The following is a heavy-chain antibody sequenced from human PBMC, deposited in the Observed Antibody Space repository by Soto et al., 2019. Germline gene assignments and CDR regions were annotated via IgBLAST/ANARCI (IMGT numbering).Heavy chain of an antibody. CDR1: GFTFSRSG. Sequence: QVKLVESGGGVVQPGRSLRLSCAASGFTFSRSGMHWVRKAPGKGLEWVALISHDGDNKYYADSVRGRFNISRDNSKNTLYLQMNSLIAENKAVYYFARGVGDYEDVWSCGGCGHGTLVTFAA. CDR3: ARGVGDYEDVWSCGG. V-gene: IGHV3-30*03. J-gene: IGHJ1*01. D-gene: IGHD3-3*01. CDR2: ISHDGDNK.